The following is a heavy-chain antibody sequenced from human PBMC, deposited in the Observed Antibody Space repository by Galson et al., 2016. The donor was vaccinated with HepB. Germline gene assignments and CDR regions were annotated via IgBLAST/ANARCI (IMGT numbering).Heavy chain of an antibody. D-gene: IGHD5-12*01. V-gene: IGHV4-59*01. J-gene: IGHJ3*02. CDR3: ASPSGDDPYDAFDI. CDR2: IHPSGST. CDR1: GGSISSYY. Sequence: ETLSLTCSVSGGSISSYYWNWIRQPPGKGLEWIGDIHPSGSTNYNPSLKSRVTISGDTSKNQSSLKLSSVTAADTAVYYCASPSGDDPYDAFDIWGQGTMVTVSS.